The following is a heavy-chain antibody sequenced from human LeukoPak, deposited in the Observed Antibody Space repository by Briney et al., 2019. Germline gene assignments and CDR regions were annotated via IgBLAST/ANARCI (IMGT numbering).Heavy chain of an antibody. CDR2: ISSSGSTI. Sequence: PGGSLRLSCTASGFTFSSYEMNWVRQAPGKGLEWVSQISSSGSTIYYADSVKGRFTISRDNAKNSLYLQMNSLRVDDTAVYYCAAMAAGLYHYGLDVWGQGTTVTVSS. V-gene: IGHV3-48*03. D-gene: IGHD5-24*01. CDR3: AAMAAGLYHYGLDV. J-gene: IGHJ6*02. CDR1: GFTFSSYE.